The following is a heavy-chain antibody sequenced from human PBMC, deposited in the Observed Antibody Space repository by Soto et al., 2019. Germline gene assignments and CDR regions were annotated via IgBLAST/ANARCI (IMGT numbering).Heavy chain of an antibody. Sequence: ASVKVSCKASGYTFTSYGISWVRQAPGQGLEWMGWISAYNGNTNYAQKLQGRVTMTTDTSTSTAYMELRSLRSDDTAVYYCGILSSTLGYCSSTSCYGTRTHYYYGMDVWGQGTTVTVSS. CDR1: GYTFTSYG. CDR3: GILSSTLGYCSSTSCYGTRTHYYYGMDV. D-gene: IGHD2-2*01. CDR2: ISAYNGNT. J-gene: IGHJ6*02. V-gene: IGHV1-18*01.